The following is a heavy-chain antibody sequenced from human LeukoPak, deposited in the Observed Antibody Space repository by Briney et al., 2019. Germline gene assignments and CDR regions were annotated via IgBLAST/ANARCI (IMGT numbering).Heavy chain of an antibody. J-gene: IGHJ4*02. V-gene: IGHV1-69*01. CDR3: ARGKAAAGSLGY. CDR2: IIPIFGTA. D-gene: IGHD6-13*01. Sequence: SVKVSCKASGGTFSSYAISWVRQAPGQGLEWMGGIIPIFGTANYAQKFQGRVTITADESTSTAYMEVRSLRSDDTAVYYCARGKAAAGSLGYWGQGTLVTVSS. CDR1: GGTFSSYA.